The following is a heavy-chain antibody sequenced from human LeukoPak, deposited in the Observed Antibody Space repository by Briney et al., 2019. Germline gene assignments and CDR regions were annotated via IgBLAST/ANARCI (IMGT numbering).Heavy chain of an antibody. CDR3: ARVSLSSGCDY. D-gene: IGHD6-19*01. CDR1: GGSISSGSYY. J-gene: IGHJ4*02. CDR2: IYTSGST. Sequence: SQTLSLTCTVSGGSISSGSYYWSWLRQPAGKGLEWVGRIYTSGSTNYNPSLKSRVTISVNTSKNQFSLKLSSVTAADTAVYYCARVSLSSGCDYWGQGTLVTVSS. V-gene: IGHV4-61*02.